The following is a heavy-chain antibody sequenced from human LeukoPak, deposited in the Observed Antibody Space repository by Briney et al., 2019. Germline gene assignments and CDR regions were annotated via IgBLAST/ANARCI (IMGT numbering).Heavy chain of an antibody. V-gene: IGHV3-11*04. D-gene: IGHD3-3*01. Sequence: GGSLRLSCAASGFIFSDYYMGWIRQAPGKGLEWVSYITSNGKSVYYAASVKGRFTISRDNAKNSLYLQVNSLTAEDTAVYYCARAGVDTSGYYYQGFDYWGQGTLVTVSS. CDR2: ITSNGKSV. J-gene: IGHJ4*02. CDR3: ARAGVDTSGYYYQGFDY. CDR1: GFIFSDYY.